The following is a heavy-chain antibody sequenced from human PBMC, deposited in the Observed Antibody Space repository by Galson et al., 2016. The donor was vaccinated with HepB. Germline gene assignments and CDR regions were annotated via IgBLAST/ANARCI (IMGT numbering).Heavy chain of an antibody. J-gene: IGHJ4*02. CDR1: GGSISSDAYL. CDR3: ARRRNWLPFDT. Sequence: TLSLTCTVSGGSISSDAYLWSWLRQPAGKGIEWIGRINTYGTAEYSSSLESRVTMSIDTSQNHFSLKLTSVTAADTAIYFCARRRNWLPFDTWGQGTLATVSS. V-gene: IGHV4-61*02. CDR2: INTYGTA. D-gene: IGHD5-12*01.